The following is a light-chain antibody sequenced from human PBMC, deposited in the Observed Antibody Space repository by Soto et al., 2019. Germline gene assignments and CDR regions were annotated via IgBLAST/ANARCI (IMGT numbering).Light chain of an antibody. V-gene: IGKV1-39*01. Sequence: DIQMTQSPSSLSASVGDRVTITCRASHNIGTYLNWYQRKPGKAPNLLIYAASTLQSGVPSRYSGSRSGTDVTLTISRLQHEDFAGYYCQQMYTTPQLTFGPGTKVDIK. CDR1: HNIGTY. CDR2: AAS. CDR3: QQMYTTPQLT. J-gene: IGKJ3*01.